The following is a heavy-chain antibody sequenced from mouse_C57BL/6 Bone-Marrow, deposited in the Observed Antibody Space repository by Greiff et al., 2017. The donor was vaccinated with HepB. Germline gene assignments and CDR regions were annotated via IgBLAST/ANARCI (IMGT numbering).Heavy chain of an antibody. CDR2: IYPRSGNT. CDR1: GSTFPSYG. V-gene: IGHV1-81*01. Sequence: QLHQSGAELARPVASVQLSCTASGSTFPSYGICWVKQRTGQCLEWIGEIYPRSGNTYYNEKFKGKATLTADKSSSTAYMELRSLTSEDSAVYFCLDPFDYWGQGTTLTVSS. J-gene: IGHJ2*01. CDR3: LDPFDY.